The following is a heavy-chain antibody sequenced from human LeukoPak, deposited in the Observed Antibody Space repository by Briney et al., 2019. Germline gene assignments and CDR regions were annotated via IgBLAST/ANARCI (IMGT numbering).Heavy chain of an antibody. CDR3: ARGSPPYYYGSGSRRYFDL. CDR2: INRSGST. Sequence: SVTLSLTCAVYGGSFSGYYWSWIRQPPGKGLEWIGEINRSGSTNYNPSLKSRVTISVDTSKNQFSLKLSSVTAADTAVYYCARGSPPYYYGSGSRRYFDLWGRGTLVTVSS. J-gene: IGHJ2*01. D-gene: IGHD3-10*01. CDR1: GGSFSGYY. V-gene: IGHV4-34*01.